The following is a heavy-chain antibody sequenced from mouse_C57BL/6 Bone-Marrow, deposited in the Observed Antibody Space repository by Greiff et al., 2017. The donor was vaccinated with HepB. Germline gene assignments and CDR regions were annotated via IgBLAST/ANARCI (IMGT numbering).Heavy chain of an antibody. J-gene: IGHJ4*01. Sequence: QVQLQQPGAELVMPGASVKLSCKASGYTFTSYWMHWVKQRPGQGLEWIGEIDPSDSYTNYNQKFKCKSTLTVDKSSSTAYMQLSSLTSEDSAVYYCAVYGSVYYAMDYWGQGTSVTVSS. CDR3: AVYGSVYYAMDY. D-gene: IGHD1-1*01. CDR1: GYTFTSYW. V-gene: IGHV1-69*01. CDR2: IDPSDSYT.